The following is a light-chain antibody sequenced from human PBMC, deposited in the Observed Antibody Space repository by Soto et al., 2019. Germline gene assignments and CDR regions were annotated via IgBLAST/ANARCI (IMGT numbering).Light chain of an antibody. CDR2: EVT. CDR3: SSYAGSNILV. J-gene: IGLJ3*02. Sequence: QSVLTQPPSASGSPGQSVTISCTGTSSDVGGYNYVSWYQQHPGKVPKLMIYEVTKRPSGVPDRFSGSKSGNTASLTVSRLQAEDEADYYCSSYAGSNILVFGGGTKVTVL. V-gene: IGLV2-8*01. CDR1: SSDVGGYNY.